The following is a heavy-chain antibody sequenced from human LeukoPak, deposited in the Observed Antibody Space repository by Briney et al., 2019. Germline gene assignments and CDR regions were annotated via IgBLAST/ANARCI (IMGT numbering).Heavy chain of an antibody. Sequence: GGSLRLSCAASGFPLSSYWMHWVRQTAGKGLVWVSRINSGGSGTSYADSVKGRFTISRDNSKNTLYLQMNSLRAEDTAVYYCVRGYCSSTSCYARFGYWGQGTLVTVSS. V-gene: IGHV3-74*01. CDR2: INSGGSGT. D-gene: IGHD2-2*01. J-gene: IGHJ4*02. CDR3: VRGYCSSTSCYARFGY. CDR1: GFPLSSYW.